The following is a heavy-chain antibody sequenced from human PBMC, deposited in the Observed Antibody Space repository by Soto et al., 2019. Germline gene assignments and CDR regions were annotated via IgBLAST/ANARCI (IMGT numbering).Heavy chain of an antibody. D-gene: IGHD3-22*01. Sequence: GGSLRLSCAASGFTFSSYSMNWVRQAPGKGLEWVSYISSSSSTIYYADSVKGRFTISRDNAKNSLYLQMNSLRAEDTAVYYCARDRAGSGYYYDSSGDNDAFDIWGQGTMVTVSS. J-gene: IGHJ3*02. V-gene: IGHV3-48*01. CDR1: GFTFSSYS. CDR2: ISSSSSTI. CDR3: ARDRAGSGYYYDSSGDNDAFDI.